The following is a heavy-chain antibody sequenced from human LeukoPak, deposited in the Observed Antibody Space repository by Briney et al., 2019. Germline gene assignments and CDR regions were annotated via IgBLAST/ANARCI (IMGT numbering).Heavy chain of an antibody. V-gene: IGHV3-74*01. CDR2: INSDGSST. CDR1: GFTFSSYG. J-gene: IGHJ6*02. Sequence: GGSLRLSCAASGFTFSSYGMHWVRQAPGKGLVWVSRINSDGSSTSYADSVKGRFTISRDNAKNTLYLQMNSLRAEDTAVYYCASSSVGAAGIGGWVPFYYYYYYGMDVWGQGTTVTVSS. CDR3: ASSSVGAAGIGGWVPFYYYYYYGMDV. D-gene: IGHD6-13*01.